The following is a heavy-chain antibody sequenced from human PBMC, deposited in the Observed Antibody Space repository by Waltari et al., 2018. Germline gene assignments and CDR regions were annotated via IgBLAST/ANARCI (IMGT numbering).Heavy chain of an antibody. CDR1: GYFINTGYF. CDR2: IYHDGTT. CDR3: ARQTLGYCTSAACRRLET. Sequence: QVQLQESGPGLVRPSETLSLTCDVPGYFINTGYFWGWIRQPPGKGLGWIGNIYHDGTTYYNPSLKHRLMISLDTSKNQFSLRLNFVDVADTAVYYCARQTLGYCTSAACRRLETWGQGILVTVSS. V-gene: IGHV4-38-2*01. D-gene: IGHD2-2*03. J-gene: IGHJ5*02.